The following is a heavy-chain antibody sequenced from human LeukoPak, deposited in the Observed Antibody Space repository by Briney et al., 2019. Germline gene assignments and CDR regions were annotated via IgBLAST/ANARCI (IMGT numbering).Heavy chain of an antibody. CDR2: IYTSGST. CDR1: GGSISSYY. V-gene: IGHV4-4*07. CDR3: ARDHYYDSSGYASGWFDP. J-gene: IGHJ5*02. Sequence: KSSETLSLTCTLSGGSISSYYWSWIRQPAGKGLEWIGRIYTSGSTNYNPSLKSRVTMSVDTSKNQFSLKLSSVTAADTAVYYCARDHYYDSSGYASGWFDPWGQGTLVTVSS. D-gene: IGHD3-22*01.